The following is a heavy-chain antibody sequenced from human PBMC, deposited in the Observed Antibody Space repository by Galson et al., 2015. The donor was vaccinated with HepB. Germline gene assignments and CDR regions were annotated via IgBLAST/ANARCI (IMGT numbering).Heavy chain of an antibody. CDR3: ARDGGTYYYGSGSYPFDY. D-gene: IGHD3-10*01. J-gene: IGHJ4*02. Sequence: SLRLSCAASGFTFSSYGMHWVRQAPGKGLEWVAVISYDGSNKYYADSVKGRFTISRDNSKNTLYLQMNSLRAEDTAVYYCARDGGTYYYGSGSYPFDYWGQGTLVTVSS. CDR1: GFTFSSYG. CDR2: ISYDGSNK. V-gene: IGHV3-30*03.